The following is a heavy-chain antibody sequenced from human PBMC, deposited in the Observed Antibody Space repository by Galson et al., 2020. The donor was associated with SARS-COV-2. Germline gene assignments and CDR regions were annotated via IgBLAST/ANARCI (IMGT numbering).Heavy chain of an antibody. CDR3: AREGIVGATTGMDV. V-gene: IGHV3-33*01. D-gene: IGHD1-26*01. CDR1: GFTFSSYG. Sequence: GESLKISCAASGFTFSSYGMHWVRQAPGKGLEWVAVIWYAGSNKYYADSVKGRFTISRDNSKNTLYLQMNSLRAEDTAVYYCAREGIVGATTGMDVWGQGTTVTVSS. CDR2: IWYAGSNK. J-gene: IGHJ6*02.